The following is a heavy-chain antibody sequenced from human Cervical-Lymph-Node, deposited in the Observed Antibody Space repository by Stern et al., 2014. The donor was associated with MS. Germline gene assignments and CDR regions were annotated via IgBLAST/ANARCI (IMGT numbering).Heavy chain of an antibody. CDR1: GYKFNSYW. V-gene: IGHV5-51*03. CDR2: IDPGDSEP. CDR3: ARRTLAAYYFDY. J-gene: IGHJ4*02. Sequence: VKLVESGAEVKKPGESLKISCKASGYKFNSYWIGWVRQMPGKGLEWMGIIDPGDSEPKYGPSFQGLVTISADKSINTAYLQWTSLKASDTAVYYCARRTLAAYYFDYWGRGTLVTVSS. D-gene: IGHD2-15*01.